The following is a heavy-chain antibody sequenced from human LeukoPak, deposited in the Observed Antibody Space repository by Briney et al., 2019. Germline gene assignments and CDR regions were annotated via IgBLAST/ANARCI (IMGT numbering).Heavy chain of an antibody. CDR2: IYYSGST. Sequence: SETLSLTCTVSGGSISSSSYYWGWIRQPPGKGLEWIGSIYYSGSTYYNPSLKSRVTISVDTPKNQFSLKLSPVTAADTAVYYCARIGPARIAAAGTRYFDYWGQGTLVTVSS. CDR3: ARIGPARIAAAGTRYFDY. J-gene: IGHJ4*02. D-gene: IGHD6-13*01. V-gene: IGHV4-39*07. CDR1: GGSISSSSYY.